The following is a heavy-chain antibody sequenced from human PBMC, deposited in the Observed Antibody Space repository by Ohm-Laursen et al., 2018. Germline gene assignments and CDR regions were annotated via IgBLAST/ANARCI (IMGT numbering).Heavy chain of an antibody. D-gene: IGHD4-17*01. CDR2: IYYSGST. Sequence: SETLSLTCTVSGGSISSYYWSWIRQPPGKGLEWIGYIYYSGSTNYNPSLKSRVTISVDTSKNQFSLKLRSVTAADTAVYYCARAPLPTRFDPWDQGTLVTVSS. J-gene: IGHJ5*02. CDR3: ARAPLPTRFDP. V-gene: IGHV4-59*01. CDR1: GGSISSYY.